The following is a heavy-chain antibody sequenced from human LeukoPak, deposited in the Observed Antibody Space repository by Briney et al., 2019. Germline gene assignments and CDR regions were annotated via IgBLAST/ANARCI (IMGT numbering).Heavy chain of an antibody. V-gene: IGHV1-18*01. CDR1: GYTFTSYG. D-gene: IGHD6-13*01. CDR2: ISAYNGNT. CDR3: ARDLIAAAGRDGDY. Sequence: EASVKVSCKASGYTFTSYGISWVRQAPGQGLEWMGWISAYNGNTNYAQKLQGRVTMTRDTSTSTVYMELSSLRSEDTAVYYCARDLIAAAGRDGDYWGQGTLVTVSS. J-gene: IGHJ4*02.